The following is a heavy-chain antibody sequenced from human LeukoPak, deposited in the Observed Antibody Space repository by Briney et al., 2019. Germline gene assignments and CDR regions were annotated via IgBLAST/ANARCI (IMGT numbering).Heavy chain of an antibody. CDR1: GFTVSSNY. CDR2: IYSGGST. Sequence: GGSLRLSCAASGFTVSSNYMSWVRQAPGKGLERVSVIYSGGSTYYADSVKCRFTISRDNSKNTLYLQMNSLRAEDTAVYYCARETDYGDYEAFDPWGQGTLVTVSS. CDR3: ARETDYGDYEAFDP. V-gene: IGHV3-53*01. D-gene: IGHD4-17*01. J-gene: IGHJ5*02.